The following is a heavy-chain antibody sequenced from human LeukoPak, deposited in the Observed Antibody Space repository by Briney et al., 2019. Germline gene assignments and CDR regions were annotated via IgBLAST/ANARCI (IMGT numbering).Heavy chain of an antibody. Sequence: PGGSLRLSCAASGFSFSSYSMNWVRQAPGKVLEWVSYISSSTTTIYYADSVKGRFTISRDNAKNSLYLQMNSLRAEDTAVFYCARTPYDFWSASYSYYFDYWGQGTLVTVSS. V-gene: IGHV3-48*01. CDR2: ISSSTTTI. J-gene: IGHJ4*02. CDR3: ARTPYDFWSASYSYYFDY. CDR1: GFSFSSYS. D-gene: IGHD3-3*01.